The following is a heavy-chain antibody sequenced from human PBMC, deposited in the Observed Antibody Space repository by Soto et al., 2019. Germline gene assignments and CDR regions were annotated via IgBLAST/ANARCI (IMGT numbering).Heavy chain of an antibody. J-gene: IGHJ4*02. CDR3: ARESRIQLWWQNDY. V-gene: IGHV4-59*01. Sequence: ETLSLTCTVSGGSISSYYWSWIRQPPGKGLEWIGYIYYSGSTNYNPSLKSRVTISVDTSKNQFSLKLSSVTAADTAVYYCARESRIQLWWQNDYWGQGTLVTVSS. CDR1: GGSISSYY. D-gene: IGHD5-18*01. CDR2: IYYSGST.